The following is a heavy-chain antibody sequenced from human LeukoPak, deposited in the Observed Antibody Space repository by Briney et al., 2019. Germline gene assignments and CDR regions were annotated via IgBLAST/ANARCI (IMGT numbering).Heavy chain of an antibody. V-gene: IGHV4-59*01. Sequence: SETLSLTCTVSGGSISSYYWSWIRQPPGKGLEWIGYIYYSGSTNYNPSLKSRVTISVDTSKNQLSLKLAPVTAADTAVYYCARGGGYFDYWGQGTLVTVSS. J-gene: IGHJ4*02. D-gene: IGHD3-10*01. CDR3: ARGGGYFDY. CDR2: IYYSGST. CDR1: GGSISSYY.